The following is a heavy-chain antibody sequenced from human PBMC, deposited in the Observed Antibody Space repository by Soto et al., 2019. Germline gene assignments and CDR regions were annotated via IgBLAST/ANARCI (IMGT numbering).Heavy chain of an antibody. J-gene: IGHJ6*02. Sequence: EVQLVESGGGLVQPGGSLRLSCAASGFTFSSYSINWVRQAPGKGQEWFSYITSDSSTISYADSVKGRFTVSRDNAKNSPYLQMNSLRDEDTDVCYCARVGRGVYGMDVWGQGTSVTVSS. CDR1: GFTFSSYS. CDR2: ITSDSSTI. D-gene: IGHD2-8*01. V-gene: IGHV3-48*02. CDR3: ARVGRGVYGMDV.